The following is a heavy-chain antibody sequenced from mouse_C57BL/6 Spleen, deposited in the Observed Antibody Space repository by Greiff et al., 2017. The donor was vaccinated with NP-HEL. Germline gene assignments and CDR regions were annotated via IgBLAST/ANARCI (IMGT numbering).Heavy chain of an antibody. V-gene: IGHV5-12*01. CDR2: ISNGGGST. D-gene: IGHD1-1*01. CDR1: GFTFSDYY. J-gene: IGHJ1*03. CDR3: ARITTVVADWYFDV. Sequence: EVKLVESGGGLVQPGGSLKLSCAASGFTFSDYYMYWVRQTPEKRLEWVAYISNGGGSTYYPDTVKGRFTISRDNAKTTLYLQMSRLKSEDTAMYYCARITTVVADWYFDVWGTGTTVTVSS.